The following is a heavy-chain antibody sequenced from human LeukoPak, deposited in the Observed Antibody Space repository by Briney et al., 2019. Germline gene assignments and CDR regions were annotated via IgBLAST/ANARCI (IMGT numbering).Heavy chain of an antibody. CDR2: ISWNSENL. CDR1: GFSFDDHA. V-gene: IGHV3-9*01. D-gene: IGHD3-16*01. J-gene: IGHJ3*02. CDR3: GSIHWAAFDI. Sequence: PGGSLRLSCVASGFSFDDHAMHWVRQGPGKGLEWVSTISWNSENLNYADSVTGRFTISRDNAKNTLYLQMNSLRADDTAVYYCGSIHWAAFDIWGRGTMVTVSS.